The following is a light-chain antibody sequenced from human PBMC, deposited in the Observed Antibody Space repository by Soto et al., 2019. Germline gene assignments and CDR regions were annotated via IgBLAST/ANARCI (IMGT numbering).Light chain of an antibody. Sequence: DIQMTQSPSSLSASVGDRVTITCRASQGISTYLNWYQQKPGKAPKLLIYAASSLQSGVPSRFSGSESETDFTLTISSLQPEDFAIYSCQQSYSTTWTFGQGTKVEIK. J-gene: IGKJ1*01. CDR2: AAS. V-gene: IGKV1-39*01. CDR3: QQSYSTTWT. CDR1: QGISTY.